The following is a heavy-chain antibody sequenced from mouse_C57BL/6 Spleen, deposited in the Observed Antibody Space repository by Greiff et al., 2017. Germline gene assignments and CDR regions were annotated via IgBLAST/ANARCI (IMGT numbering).Heavy chain of an antibody. V-gene: IGHV1-81*01. J-gene: IGHJ1*03. Sequence: QVQLQQSGAELARPGASVKLSCTASGYTFTSYGISWVKQRTGQGLEWIGAIYPRSGNTYYTEKFKGKATLTADKSSSTAYMELRSLTSEYSAVYFCARYYYGSYYWYFDVWGTGTTVTVSS. CDR2: IYPRSGNT. CDR3: ARYYYGSYYWYFDV. CDR1: GYTFTSYG. D-gene: IGHD1-1*01.